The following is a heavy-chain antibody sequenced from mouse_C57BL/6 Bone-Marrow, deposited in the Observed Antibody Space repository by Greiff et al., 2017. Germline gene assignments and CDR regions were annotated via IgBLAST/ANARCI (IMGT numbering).Heavy chain of an antibody. CDR2: FYPGSGST. Sequence: VQLQQPGAELVKPGASVKLSCKASGYTFTEYTIHWVKQRPGQGLEWIGRFYPGSGSTKYNENFKDKATLTVDKSSSTAYMELSRLTSEDSAVYYFARHDEIENDCDFWGRGTALTVTS. J-gene: IGHJ2*01. CDR3: ARHDEIENDCDF. CDR1: GYTFTEYT. V-gene: IGHV1-62-2*01.